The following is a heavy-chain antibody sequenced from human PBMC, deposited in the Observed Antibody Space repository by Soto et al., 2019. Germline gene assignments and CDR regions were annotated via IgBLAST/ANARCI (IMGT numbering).Heavy chain of an antibody. Sequence: GGSLRLSCAASGFTFSSYGMHWVRQAPGKGLEWVAVIWYDGSNKYYADSVKGRFTISRDNSKNTLYLQMNSLRAEDTAVYYCARAMGDTLYTDYWGQGTLVTVSS. D-gene: IGHD3-16*01. CDR1: GFTFSSYG. J-gene: IGHJ4*02. V-gene: IGHV3-33*01. CDR3: ARAMGDTLYTDY. CDR2: IWYDGSNK.